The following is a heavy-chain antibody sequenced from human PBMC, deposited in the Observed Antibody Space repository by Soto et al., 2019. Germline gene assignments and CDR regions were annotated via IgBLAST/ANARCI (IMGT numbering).Heavy chain of an antibody. CDR2: ISYDGSNK. Sequence: GGSLRLSCAASGFTFSSYAMHWVRQAPGKGLEWVAVISYDGSNKYYADSVKGRFTISRDNSKNTLYLQMNSLRAEDTAVYYCARVRYGDSFFAELDYWGQGTLVTVSS. CDR1: GFTFSSYA. J-gene: IGHJ4*02. CDR3: ARVRYGDSFFAELDY. D-gene: IGHD4-17*01. V-gene: IGHV3-30-3*01.